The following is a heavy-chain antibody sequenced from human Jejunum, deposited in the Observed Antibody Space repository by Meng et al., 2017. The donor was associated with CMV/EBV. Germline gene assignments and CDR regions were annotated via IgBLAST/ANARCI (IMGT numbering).Heavy chain of an antibody. D-gene: IGHD3-10*01. Sequence: FARRTTEVGVGWFRKPPGKALKWLAFIYWNDDNRYRQYKKNRLTITKATSKNQMVLTMTNMDPVDTATYYCEHRVIWRGGEGGFDCWGQGTLVTVSS. CDR2: IYWNDDN. V-gene: IGHV2-5*01. CDR3: EHRVIWRGGEGGFDC. CDR1: FARRTTEVG. J-gene: IGHJ4*02.